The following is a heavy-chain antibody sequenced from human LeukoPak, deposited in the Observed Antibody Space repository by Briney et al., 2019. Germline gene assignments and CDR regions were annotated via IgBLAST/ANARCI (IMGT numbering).Heavy chain of an antibody. V-gene: IGHV3-66*03. CDR2: IYSSGAT. Sequence: GGSLRLSCAVSGFTVSDNYMSWVRQAPGKGLEWVSIIYSSGATYYADSVKGRFTVSRDNSKNTLFLQMNSLRGEDTAVYYCAREEQGNGSFDYWGQGTLVTVSS. J-gene: IGHJ4*02. CDR1: GFTVSDNY. D-gene: IGHD1/OR15-1a*01. CDR3: AREEQGNGSFDY.